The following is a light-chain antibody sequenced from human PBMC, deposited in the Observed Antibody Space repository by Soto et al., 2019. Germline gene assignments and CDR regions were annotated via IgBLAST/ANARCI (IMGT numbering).Light chain of an antibody. CDR1: QSLSRN. CDR3: QHYNDWPPAFT. Sequence: EILMTQSPVTLSVSPGERATLSCRASQSLSRNLAWYQQKPGQAPRLLIYGASTRASGVPARFSGSGSGTEFTLTISSLQSEDSALYYCQHYNDWPPAFTFGPGTKVDL. CDR2: GAS. J-gene: IGKJ3*01. V-gene: IGKV3-15*01.